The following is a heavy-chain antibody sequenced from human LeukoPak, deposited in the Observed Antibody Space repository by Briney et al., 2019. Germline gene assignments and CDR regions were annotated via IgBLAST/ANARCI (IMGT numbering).Heavy chain of an antibody. CDR3: AKDYHPQITQELDY. J-gene: IGHJ4*02. V-gene: IGHV3-23*01. Sequence: PGGSLRLSCAASGFTFSTFAMIWVRQPPGKGLEWVSSIFPSGGEIHYADSVKGRFTISRDNSKNTLYLQMNSLRAEDTAVYYCAKDYHPQITQELDYWGQGTLVTVSS. D-gene: IGHD1-14*01. CDR1: GFTFSTFA. CDR2: IFPSGGEI.